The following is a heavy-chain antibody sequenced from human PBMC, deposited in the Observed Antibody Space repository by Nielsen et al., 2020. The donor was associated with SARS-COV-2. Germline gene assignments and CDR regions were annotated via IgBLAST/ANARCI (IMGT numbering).Heavy chain of an antibody. CDR2: INHSGST. V-gene: IGHV4-34*01. J-gene: IGHJ4*02. Sequence: WIRQPPGKGLEWIGEINHSGSTNYNPSLKSRVTISVDTSKNQFSLKLSSVTAADTAVYYCASGSFRRFDYWGQGTLVTVSS. CDR3: ASGSFRRFDY.